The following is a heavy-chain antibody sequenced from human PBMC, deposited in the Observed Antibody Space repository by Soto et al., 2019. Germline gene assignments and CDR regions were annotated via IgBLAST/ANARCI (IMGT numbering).Heavy chain of an antibody. D-gene: IGHD2-8*01. Sequence: SETLSLTCTVSGDSIGTTHSYWAWIRQSPGKGLEWIGNIHYSGSTYYMPSLRSRVTLSVDTSKNQFSLRLTSVTAEDTAVYYCARHEGNGNVWPLDYWGQGVLVTVS. CDR1: GDSIGTTHSY. CDR3: ARHEGNGNVWPLDY. V-gene: IGHV4-39*01. J-gene: IGHJ4*02. CDR2: IHYSGST.